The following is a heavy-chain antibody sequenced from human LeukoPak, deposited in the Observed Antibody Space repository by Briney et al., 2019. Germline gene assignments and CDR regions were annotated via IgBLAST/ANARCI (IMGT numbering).Heavy chain of an antibody. CDR2: IYYSGST. V-gene: IGHV4-61*01. J-gene: IGHJ4*02. D-gene: IGHD5-18*01. CDR3: ARAEQLWFWTDY. Sequence: SETLSLTCTVSGGSVSSGSYYWSWIRQPPGKGLEWIGYIYYSGSTNYNPSLKSRVTISVDTSKNQFSLKLSSVTAADTAVYYCARAEQLWFWTDYWGQGTLVTVSS. CDR1: GGSVSSGSYY.